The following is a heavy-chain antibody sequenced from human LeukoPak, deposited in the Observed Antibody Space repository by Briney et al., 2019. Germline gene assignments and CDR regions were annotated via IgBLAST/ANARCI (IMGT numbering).Heavy chain of an antibody. CDR1: GYTFTSYD. V-gene: IGHV1-8*01. CDR3: ARVMSIAAAGSNWFDP. D-gene: IGHD6-13*01. CDR2: MNPNSGNT. Sequence: ASVKVSCKASGYTFTSYDINWVRQATGQGLEWMGWMNPNSGNTGYAQKFQGRVTMTRNTSISTAYMELSSLRSEDTAVYYCARVMSIAAAGSNWFDPRGQGTLVTVSS. J-gene: IGHJ5*02.